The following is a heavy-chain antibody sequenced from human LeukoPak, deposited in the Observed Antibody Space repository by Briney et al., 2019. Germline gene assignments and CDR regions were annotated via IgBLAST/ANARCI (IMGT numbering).Heavy chain of an antibody. Sequence: GASVKVSCKASGYTFTSYGISWVRQAPGQGLEWVGWISAYNGNTNYAQKLQGRVTMTTDTSTSTAYMELRSLRSDDTAVYYCARDYSSSWYGRDYYYYYMDVWGKGTTVTISS. CDR3: ARDYSSSWYGRDYYYYYMDV. D-gene: IGHD6-13*01. V-gene: IGHV1-18*01. CDR2: ISAYNGNT. CDR1: GYTFTSYG. J-gene: IGHJ6*03.